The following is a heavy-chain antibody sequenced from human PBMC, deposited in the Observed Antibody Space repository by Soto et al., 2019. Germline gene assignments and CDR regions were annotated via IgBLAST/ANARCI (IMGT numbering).Heavy chain of an antibody. Sequence: QVQLVESGGDVVQPGRSLRLSCAASGFTFKDCAMHWVRQAPGKGLEWVSIIFNDAGNEYYTESVKGRFTISRNNSKKTLYLQMNGMRDEDTAVYYCAQEKGTGRAPNGAYDVWGRGTRVTVSS. D-gene: IGHD2-8*02. CDR3: AQEKGTGRAPNGAYDV. CDR2: IFNDAGNE. J-gene: IGHJ3*01. V-gene: IGHV3-33*01. CDR1: GFTFKDCA.